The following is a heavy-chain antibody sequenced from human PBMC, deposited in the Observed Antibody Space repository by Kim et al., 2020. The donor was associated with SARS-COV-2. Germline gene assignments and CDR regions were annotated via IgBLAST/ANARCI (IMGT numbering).Heavy chain of an antibody. CDR3: ARQMRTLAYLEY. J-gene: IGHJ4*02. CDR1: EYSFTSYW. V-gene: IGHV5-51*01. CDR2: IYPGDSKT. Sequence: GESLKISCQASEYSFTSYWIGWVRQMPGKGLEWVGVIYPGDSKTRYSPSFQGQVTISVDKSITTAYLQWNSLQTSDTAVYYCARQMRTLAYLEYWGQGTLVTVSS.